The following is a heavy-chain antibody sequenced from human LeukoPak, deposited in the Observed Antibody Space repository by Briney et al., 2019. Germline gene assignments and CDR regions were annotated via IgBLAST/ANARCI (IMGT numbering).Heavy chain of an antibody. CDR2: IKSDGST. D-gene: IGHD3-22*01. J-gene: IGHJ1*01. CDR3: ARAPSEIGGYYPEYFRH. CDR1: GFTFSSYW. V-gene: IGHV3-74*01. Sequence: GGSLRLSCAASGFTFSSYWMHWVRQAPGKGLVWVSRIKSDGSTNYADSVKGRFTISRDNAKNTGSLQMNSLRAEDTGVYYCARAPSEIGGYYPEYFRHWGQGTLVTVSS.